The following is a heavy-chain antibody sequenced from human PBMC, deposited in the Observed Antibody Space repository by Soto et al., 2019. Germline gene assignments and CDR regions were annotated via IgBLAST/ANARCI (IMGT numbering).Heavy chain of an antibody. CDR2: ISYDGSNK. Sequence: GGSLRLSCAASGFTFSSYGMHWVRQAPGKGLEWVAVISYDGSNKYYADSVKGRFTISRDNSKNTLYLQMNSLRAEDTAVYYCAKDLRTDTFGGVIDYWGQGTLVTVSS. CDR3: AKDLRTDTFGGVIDY. J-gene: IGHJ4*02. V-gene: IGHV3-30*18. D-gene: IGHD3-16*02. CDR1: GFTFSSYG.